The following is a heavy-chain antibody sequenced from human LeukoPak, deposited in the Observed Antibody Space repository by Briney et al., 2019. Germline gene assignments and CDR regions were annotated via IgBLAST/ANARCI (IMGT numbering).Heavy chain of an antibody. Sequence: ASVKVSCKVSGYTLTELSMHWVRQAPGKGLEWMGGFDPEDGETIYEQKFQGRVTMTADTSTDTAYMELSSLRSEDTAVYYCATDRGRSTFDYWGQGTLVAVSS. V-gene: IGHV1-24*01. CDR2: FDPEDGET. J-gene: IGHJ4*02. D-gene: IGHD3-16*01. CDR1: GYTLTELS. CDR3: ATDRGRSTFDY.